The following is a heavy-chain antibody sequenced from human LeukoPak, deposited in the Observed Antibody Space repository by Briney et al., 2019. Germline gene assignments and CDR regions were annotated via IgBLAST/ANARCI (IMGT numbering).Heavy chain of an antibody. V-gene: IGHV3-30-3*01. J-gene: IGHJ6*03. Sequence: GSLRLSCAASGFTFSSYAMHWVRQAPGKGLEWVAVISYDGSNKYYADSVKGRFTISRDNSKNTLYLQMNSLRAEDTAVYYCARDILLVGPIGEVYYYYMDVWGKGTTVTVSS. CDR2: ISYDGSNK. D-gene: IGHD2/OR15-2a*01. CDR1: GFTFSSYA. CDR3: ARDILLVGPIGEVYYYYMDV.